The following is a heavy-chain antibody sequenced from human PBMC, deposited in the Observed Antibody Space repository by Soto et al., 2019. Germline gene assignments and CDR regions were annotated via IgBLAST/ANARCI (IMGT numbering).Heavy chain of an antibody. CDR3: AWVSEFIVQPYYYFYH. D-gene: IGHD1-26*01. J-gene: IGHJ4*01. CDR2: ITGSGGST. V-gene: IGHV3-23*01. CDR1: GFTFSIYA. Sequence: GGSLRLSCAASGFTFSIYAMSWVRQAPGKGLEWVSTITGSGGSTYYADSVKGRFTISRDNSKNTLYLQMNSLRAEDTAIYYCAWVSEFIVQPYYYFYHWVHGTLDTVSS.